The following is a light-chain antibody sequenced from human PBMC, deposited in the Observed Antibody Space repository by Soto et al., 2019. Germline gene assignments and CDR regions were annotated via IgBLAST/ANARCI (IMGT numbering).Light chain of an antibody. Sequence: DIPMTQSPSTLSASVGDRVTITCRASQSISNWLAWYQQKPGKAPKLLIYKASNLESGVPSRFSGSGTGTEFTLTISSLQPDDSATYYCQQYNSSFGQGTKLEIK. CDR3: QQYNSS. CDR1: QSISNW. V-gene: IGKV1-5*03. CDR2: KAS. J-gene: IGKJ2*01.